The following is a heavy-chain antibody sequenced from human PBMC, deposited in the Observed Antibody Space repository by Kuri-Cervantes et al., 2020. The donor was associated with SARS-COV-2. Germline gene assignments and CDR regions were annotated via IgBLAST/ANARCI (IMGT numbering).Heavy chain of an antibody. CDR3: ARDPSAVTPVY. J-gene: IGHJ4*02. D-gene: IGHD4-17*01. CDR1: GFTFSSCA. CDR2: ISYDGSNE. V-gene: IGHV3-30*07. Sequence: GGSLRLSCAASGFTFSSCAMHWVRLAPGKGLEWVAFISYDGSNEYYADSVRGRFTISRDNAKNSLYLQMNSLRAEDTAVYYCARDPSAVTPVYWGQGTLVTVSS.